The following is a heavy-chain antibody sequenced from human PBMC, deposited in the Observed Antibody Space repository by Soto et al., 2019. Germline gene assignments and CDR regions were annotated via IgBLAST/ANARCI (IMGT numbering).Heavy chain of an antibody. J-gene: IGHJ4*02. CDR3: ARDIGYCSSTSCYARYYFDY. D-gene: IGHD2-2*01. CDR2: IYYSGTT. V-gene: IGHV4-59*01. Sequence: SETLSLTCTVSGGSISTYYWSWIRRPPEKELEWIGYIYYSGTTNYNPSLKSRVTISVDTSKNQFSLKLSSVTAADTAVYYCARDIGYCSSTSCYARYYFDYWGQGTLVTVSS. CDR1: GGSISTYY.